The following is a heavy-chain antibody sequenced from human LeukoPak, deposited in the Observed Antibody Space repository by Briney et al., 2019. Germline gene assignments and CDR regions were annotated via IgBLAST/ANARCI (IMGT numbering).Heavy chain of an antibody. CDR2: IWYDGSNK. V-gene: IGHV3-33*06. D-gene: IGHD3-22*01. J-gene: IGHJ4*02. CDR1: GFTFSSYG. CDR3: AKDGPYYYDSSGYTLDY. Sequence: GGSLRLSCAASGFTFSSYGMHWVRQAPGKGLEWVAVIWYDGSNKYYADSVKGRFTISRDNCKNTLYLQMNSLRAEDTAVYYCAKDGPYYYDSSGYTLDYWGQGTLVTVSS.